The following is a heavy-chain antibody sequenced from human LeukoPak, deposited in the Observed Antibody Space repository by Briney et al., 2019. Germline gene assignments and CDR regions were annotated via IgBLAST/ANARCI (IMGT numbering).Heavy chain of an antibody. J-gene: IGHJ4*02. Sequence: PGGSLRLSCTASGFKFDDYGMTWVRQAPGKGLEWVSAISGSGGSTYYADSVKGRFTISRDNSKNTLYLQMSSLRAEDTAVYYCARDRYYDSWGQGILVTVSS. CDR3: ARDRYYDS. V-gene: IGHV3-23*01. CDR2: ISGSGGST. CDR1: GFKFDDYG.